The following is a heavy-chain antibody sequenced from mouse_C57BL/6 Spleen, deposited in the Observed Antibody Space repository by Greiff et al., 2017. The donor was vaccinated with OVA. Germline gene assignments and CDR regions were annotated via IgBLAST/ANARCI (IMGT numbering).Heavy chain of an antibody. Sequence: VQLQQPGAELVMPGASVKLSCKASGYTFTSYWMHWVKQRPGQGLEWIGEIDPSDSYTNYNQKFKGKSTLTVDQSSSTAYMQLSSLTAEDSAFYYCARSEGDDGFAYWGQGTLVTVSA. D-gene: IGHD3-3*01. CDR3: ARSEGDDGFAY. CDR2: IDPSDSYT. J-gene: IGHJ3*01. V-gene: IGHV1-69*01. CDR1: GYTFTSYW.